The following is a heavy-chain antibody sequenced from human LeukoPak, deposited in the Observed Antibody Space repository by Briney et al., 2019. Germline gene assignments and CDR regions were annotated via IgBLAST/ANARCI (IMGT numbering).Heavy chain of an antibody. CDR2: ISWNSGSI. CDR3: ARGADGVSSNSRGWFDP. CDR1: GFTFDDYA. Sequence: GGSLRLSCAASGFTFDDYAMHWVRQAPGKGLEWVSGISWNSGSIGYADSVKGRFTISRDNAKNSLYLQMNSLRAEDTAVYSCARGADGVSSNSRGWFDPWGQGTLVTVSS. V-gene: IGHV3-9*01. J-gene: IGHJ5*02. D-gene: IGHD2-15*01.